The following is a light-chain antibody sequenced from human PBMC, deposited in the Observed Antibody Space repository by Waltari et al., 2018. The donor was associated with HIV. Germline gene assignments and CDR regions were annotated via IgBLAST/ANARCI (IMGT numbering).Light chain of an antibody. J-gene: IGKJ3*01. CDR3: QQYDNSPFT. CDR1: QRVNTF. CDR2: RAS. Sequence: EIVLTHSPVNLSLSPGERGTLSCRTSQRVNTFLSWYQQKPGQAHRLLIFRASNRATGIPDRFSGSGSGTDFTLTISRLEPEDYAVYYCQQYDNSPFTFGPGTTVDVK. V-gene: IGKV3-20*01.